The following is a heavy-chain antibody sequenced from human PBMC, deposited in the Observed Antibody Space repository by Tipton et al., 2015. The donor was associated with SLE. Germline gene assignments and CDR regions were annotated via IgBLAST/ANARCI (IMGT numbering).Heavy chain of an antibody. V-gene: IGHV4-4*07. J-gene: IGHJ2*01. D-gene: IGHD4-11*01. CDR2: IYTSGST. Sequence: TLSLTCTASGGSISSYYWSWMRQPAGKGLEWIGRIYTSGSTDYNPSPKSRVTMSVDPSKNQFSLKLISVTAADTAVYYCAREFLNPVTTVHYYFDLWGRGTLVTVSS. CDR3: AREFLNPVTTVHYYFDL. CDR1: GGSISSYY.